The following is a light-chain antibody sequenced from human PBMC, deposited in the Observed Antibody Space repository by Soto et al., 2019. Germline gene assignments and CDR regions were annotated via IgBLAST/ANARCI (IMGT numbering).Light chain of an antibody. Sequence: EIVLTQSPATLSLSPGERATLSCRASQSVSSYLAWYQQKPGQAPRLLIYDASKRATGIPARFSGSGSGTDFTLTISSLEPEDFAVYYCQQGSNWAPRWTFGQGTKVEIK. CDR3: QQGSNWAPRWT. J-gene: IGKJ1*01. V-gene: IGKV3-11*01. CDR1: QSVSSY. CDR2: DAS.